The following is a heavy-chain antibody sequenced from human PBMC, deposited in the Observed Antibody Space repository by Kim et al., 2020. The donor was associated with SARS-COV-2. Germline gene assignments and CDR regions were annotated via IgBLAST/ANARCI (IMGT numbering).Heavy chain of an antibody. Sequence: SETLSLTCTVSGGSISSYYWSWIRQPPGKGLEWIGYIYYSGSTNYNPSLKSRVTISVDTSKNQFSLKLSSVTAADTAVYYCARWSYYPNWFDPWGQGTLVTVSS. D-gene: IGHD3-10*01. CDR2: IYYSGST. CDR3: ARWSYYPNWFDP. V-gene: IGHV4-59*13. CDR1: GGSISSYY. J-gene: IGHJ5*02.